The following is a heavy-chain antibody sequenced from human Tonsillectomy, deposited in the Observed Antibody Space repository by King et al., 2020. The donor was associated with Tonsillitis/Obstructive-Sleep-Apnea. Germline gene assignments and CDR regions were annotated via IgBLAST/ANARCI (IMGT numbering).Heavy chain of an antibody. D-gene: IGHD2-15*01. J-gene: IGHJ6*03. V-gene: IGHV4-34*01. CDR1: GGSCSGDY. CDR2: INHSGST. Sequence: VQLQRWGAGLLKPSETLSLTCTVYGGSCSGDYWSWIRQPPGKGLEWIGEINHSGSTNYNPSLKRRVTISVYTSKNQFSLKLSFVTAADTAVYYCGLVGDYYYYYMDVWGKGTTVTVSS. CDR3: GLVGDYYYYYMDV.